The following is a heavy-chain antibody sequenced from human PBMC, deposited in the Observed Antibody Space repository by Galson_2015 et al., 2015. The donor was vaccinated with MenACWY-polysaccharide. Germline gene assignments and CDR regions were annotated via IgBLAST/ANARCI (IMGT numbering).Heavy chain of an antibody. CDR2: INSDGSST. D-gene: IGHD6-6*01. CDR3: AKYRSSSHAVDH. V-gene: IGHV3-74*01. J-gene: IGHJ4*02. Sequence: SLRLSCAASGFTFSSYWMHWVRHAPGKRLVWVSSINSDGSSTSYADSVKGRFTNSRDNAKNTLYLQMNSLRAEDTAVYYCAKYRSSSHAVDHWGQGTLVTVSP. CDR1: GFTFSSYW.